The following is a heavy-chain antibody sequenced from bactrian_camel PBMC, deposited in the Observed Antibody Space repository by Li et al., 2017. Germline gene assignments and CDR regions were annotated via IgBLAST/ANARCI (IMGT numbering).Heavy chain of an antibody. J-gene: IGHJ6*01. CDR1: GFTFSIYA. CDR3: ARGLDYGGWWSSDFGY. CDR2: INSGGGDT. Sequence: VQLVESGGGLVQPGGSLRLSCATSGFTFSIYAIAWVRQAPGKGLEWVSAINSGGGDTFFADSVKGRFTISQDNAKNTVYLQMNSLKTEDMAMYYCARGLDYGGWWSSDFGYWGQGTQVTVS. V-gene: IGHV3S31*01. D-gene: IGHD6*01.